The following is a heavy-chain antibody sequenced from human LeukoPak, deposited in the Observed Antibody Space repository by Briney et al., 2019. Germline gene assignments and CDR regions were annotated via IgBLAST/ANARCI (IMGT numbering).Heavy chain of an antibody. CDR2: ISSSSSTI. Sequence: PGGSLRLSCAASGFTFSSYSMNWVRQAPGKGLEWVSYISSSSSTIYYADSVKGRFTISRDNAKNSLYLQMNSLRAEDTAVYYCARDRVVVVPAAIASGGNWFDPWGQGTLVTVSS. CDR1: GFTFSSYS. J-gene: IGHJ5*02. CDR3: ARDRVVVVPAAIASGGNWFDP. D-gene: IGHD2-2*01. V-gene: IGHV3-48*04.